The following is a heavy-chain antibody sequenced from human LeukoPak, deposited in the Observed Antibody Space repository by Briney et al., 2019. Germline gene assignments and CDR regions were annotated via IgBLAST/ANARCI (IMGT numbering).Heavy chain of an antibody. CDR2: IRYDGSNK. CDR3: AKVAAAGTEVFDY. V-gene: IGHV3-30*02. CDR1: GFTFSSYG. Sequence: PGGSLRLSCAASGFTFSSYGMHWVRQAPGKGLEWVAFIRYDGSNKYYADSVRGRFTISRDNSKNTLYLQMNSLRAEDTAVYYCAKVAAAGTEVFDYWGQGTLVTVSS. D-gene: IGHD6-13*01. J-gene: IGHJ4*02.